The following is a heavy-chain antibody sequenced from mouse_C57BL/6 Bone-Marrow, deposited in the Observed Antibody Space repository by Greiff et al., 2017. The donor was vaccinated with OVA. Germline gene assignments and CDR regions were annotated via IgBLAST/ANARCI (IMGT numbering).Heavy chain of an antibody. CDR1: GYTFTSYW. Sequence: QVQLQQPGAELVKPGASVKLSCKASGYTFTSYWMHWVKQRPGRGLEWIGRIDPNSGGTKYNEKFKSKATLTVDKSSSTAYMQLSRLTSEDTAVYYCARNFYGRSHWYFDVWGTGTTVTVSA. V-gene: IGHV1-72*01. J-gene: IGHJ1*03. CDR3: ARNFYGRSHWYFDV. D-gene: IGHD1-1*01. CDR2: IDPNSGGT.